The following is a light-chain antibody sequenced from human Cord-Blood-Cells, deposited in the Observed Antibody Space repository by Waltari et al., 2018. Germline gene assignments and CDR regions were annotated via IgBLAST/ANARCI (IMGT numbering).Light chain of an antibody. CDR3: QQYGSSPDS. V-gene: IGKV3-20*01. CDR1: KSVSSSY. Sequence: EIVLTQSPGTLSLSPGERATLSCRARKSVSSSYLAWYQQKPGQAPRLLIYGASSRATGIPDRFSGSGSGTDFTLTISRLEPEEFAVYYCQQYGSSPDSFGQGTKLEI. CDR2: GAS. J-gene: IGKJ2*03.